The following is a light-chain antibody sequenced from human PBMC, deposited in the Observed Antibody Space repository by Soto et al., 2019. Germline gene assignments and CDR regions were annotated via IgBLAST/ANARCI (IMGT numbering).Light chain of an antibody. CDR1: STDIGDYNY. J-gene: IGLJ1*01. Sequence: QSALTQPASVSGSPGQSITISCTGTSTDIGDYNYVSWFQQHPGKAPKLMIYEVSYRPSGVSHRFSGSKSGNTASLTISGLQAEDEADYYCSSYTSSNTRFVFGTGTK. CDR3: SSYTSSNTRFV. CDR2: EVS. V-gene: IGLV2-14*01.